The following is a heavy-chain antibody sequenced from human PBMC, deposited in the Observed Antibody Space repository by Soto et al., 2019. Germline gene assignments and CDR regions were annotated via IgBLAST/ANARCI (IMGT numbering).Heavy chain of an antibody. V-gene: IGHV4-59*01. J-gene: IGHJ6*02. Sequence: SETLSLTCTVSGGSIISYYWSWIRQPPWKGLEWIGYIYYSGSTNYNPSLKSRVTISVDTSKNQFSLKLSSVTAADTAVYYCASTTIIDYYYYGMDVWGQGTTVTVSS. CDR3: ASTTIIDYYYYGMDV. D-gene: IGHD5-12*01. CDR2: IYYSGST. CDR1: GGSIISYY.